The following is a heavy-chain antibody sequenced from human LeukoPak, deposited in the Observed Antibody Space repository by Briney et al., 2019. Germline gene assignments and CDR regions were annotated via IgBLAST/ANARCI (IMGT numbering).Heavy chain of an antibody. Sequence: GGSLRLSCAASGFTFSSYAMSWVRQAPGKGLEWVSAISGSGGSTYYADSVKGRFTISRDNSKNTLYLQMNSLRAEDTAVYYCAKGKYYDFWSGYTEFDCWGQGTLVTVSS. J-gene: IGHJ4*02. CDR2: ISGSGGST. V-gene: IGHV3-23*01. CDR3: AKGKYYDFWSGYTEFDC. CDR1: GFTFSSYA. D-gene: IGHD3-3*01.